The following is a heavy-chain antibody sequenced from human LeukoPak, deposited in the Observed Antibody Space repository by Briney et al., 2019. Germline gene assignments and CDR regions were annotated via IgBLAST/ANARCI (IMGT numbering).Heavy chain of an antibody. V-gene: IGHV4-39*01. CDR3: ARQTGSGLFILP. D-gene: IGHD3/OR15-3a*01. CDR2: IYYTGNT. Sequence: PSETLSLTCTVSGVSISSSNSYWGWIRQPPGKGLGWIGCIYYTGNTYYNASLKSRVTISIDTSKNQIPLRLTSVTATDTAIYYCARQTGSGLFILPGGQGTLVTVSS. J-gene: IGHJ4*02. CDR1: GVSISSSNSY.